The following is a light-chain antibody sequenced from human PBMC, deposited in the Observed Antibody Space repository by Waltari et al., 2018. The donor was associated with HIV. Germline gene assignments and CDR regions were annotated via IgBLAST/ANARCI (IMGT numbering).Light chain of an antibody. Sequence: QSALTQPASVSGSPGQSITISCTGTNSDVGTYNLVSWYQQHPGKAPQLMFYEVTKRPSGVSSRFSGSKTGNTASLTISGLQPEDEADYYCYSYAGREGLLHVFGTGTKVTVL. J-gene: IGLJ1*01. V-gene: IGLV2-23*02. CDR2: EVT. CDR3: YSYAGREGLLHV. CDR1: NSDVGTYNL.